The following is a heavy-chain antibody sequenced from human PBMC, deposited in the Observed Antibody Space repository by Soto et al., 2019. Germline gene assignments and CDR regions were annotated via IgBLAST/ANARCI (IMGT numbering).Heavy chain of an antibody. Sequence: PGGSLRLSCAASGFTFSSYSMDWVRQAPGKGLEWVSHISSSGSTVYYADSVKGRFTISRDNARNSLYLHLSSLRAEDSAVYYCARPALPFLDLTESYFDCWGQGTQVTVSS. J-gene: IGHJ4*02. CDR1: GFTFSSYS. CDR3: ARPALPFLDLTESYFDC. D-gene: IGHD3-3*02. V-gene: IGHV3-48*01. CDR2: ISSSGSTV.